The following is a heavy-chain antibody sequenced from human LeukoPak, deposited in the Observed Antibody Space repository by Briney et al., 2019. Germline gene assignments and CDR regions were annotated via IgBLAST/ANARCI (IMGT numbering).Heavy chain of an antibody. CDR3: ATEIVGYGDVNYFDY. CDR1: GYTLTEVS. Sequence: GASVKVSCKVSGYTLTEVSMHWVRQAPGKGLEWMGGFAPGDGETIYAQSFQGRLIVTEDTPTDTAYMELSSLRSEDTAVYYCATEIVGYGDVNYFDYWGQGTLVTASS. V-gene: IGHV1-24*01. CDR2: FAPGDGET. D-gene: IGHD4-17*01. J-gene: IGHJ4*02.